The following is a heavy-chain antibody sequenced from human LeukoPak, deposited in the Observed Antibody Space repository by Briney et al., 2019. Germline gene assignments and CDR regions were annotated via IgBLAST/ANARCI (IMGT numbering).Heavy chain of an antibody. CDR2: MRADGSDI. V-gene: IGHV3-30*02. CDR3: ARDDYYFASQN. J-gene: IGHJ4*02. Sequence: GGSLRLSCEASGFSFIIYAMLWSRQAPGKGLEWVAFMRADGSDIFYAESLKGRFTISRDNGKRTLYLQMNSLRPEDTALYYCARDDYYFASQNWGQGALVTVSS. D-gene: IGHD2/OR15-2a*01. CDR1: GFSFIIYA.